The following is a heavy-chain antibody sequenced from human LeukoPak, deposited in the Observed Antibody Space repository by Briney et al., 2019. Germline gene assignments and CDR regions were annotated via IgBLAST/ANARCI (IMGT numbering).Heavy chain of an antibody. CDR2: INTDGSIT. CDR3: ARDRGPRTGFMVREAYDY. J-gene: IGHJ4*02. V-gene: IGHV3-74*01. Sequence: GGSLRLSCAASGFTFSSYAMSWVRQAPGKGLVWVSRINTDGSITNYADSVKGRFSISRDSAKNTLYLQMSSLRAEDTAVYYCARDRGPRTGFMVREAYDYWGQGTLVTVSS. D-gene: IGHD3-10*01. CDR1: GFTFSSYA.